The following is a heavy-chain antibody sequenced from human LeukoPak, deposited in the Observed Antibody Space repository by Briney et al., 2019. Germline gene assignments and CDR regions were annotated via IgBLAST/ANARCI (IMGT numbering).Heavy chain of an antibody. D-gene: IGHD2-15*01. V-gene: IGHV3-7*01. J-gene: IGHJ4*02. CDR3: ARDGFYTVVVVAASDY. CDR1: GFTFSSYW. Sequence: GGSLRLPCAASGFTFSSYWMSWVRQAPGKGLEWVANIKQDGSEKYYVDSVKGRFTISRDNAKNSLYLQMNSLRAEDTAVYYCARDGFYTVVVVAASDYWGQGTLDTVSS. CDR2: IKQDGSEK.